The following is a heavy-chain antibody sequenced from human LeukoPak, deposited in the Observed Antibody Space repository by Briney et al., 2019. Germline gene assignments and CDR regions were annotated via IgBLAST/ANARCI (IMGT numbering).Heavy chain of an antibody. Sequence: SETLSLTCTVSGSSISSYYWSWIRQPPGKGLEWIGYIYYSGSTNYNPSLKSRVTISVDTSKNQFSLKLSSVTAADTAVYYCARSSPVVRDAFDIWGQGTMVTVSS. CDR3: ARSSPVVRDAFDI. J-gene: IGHJ3*02. CDR2: IYYSGST. V-gene: IGHV4-59*01. D-gene: IGHD2-15*01. CDR1: GSSISSYY.